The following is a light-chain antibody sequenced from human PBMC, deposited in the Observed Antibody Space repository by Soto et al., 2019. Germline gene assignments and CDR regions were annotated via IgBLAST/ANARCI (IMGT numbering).Light chain of an antibody. CDR1: QSVSSSY. CDR3: QQYGSSPPLT. V-gene: IGKV3-20*01. CDR2: GAS. Sequence: EIVLTQSPGTLSLSPGARATLSCRASQSVSSSYLAWYQQKPGQAPRLLIYGASSRATGIPDRFSGSGSGTDFTLTISRLEPEDFEVYYWQQYGSSPPLTFGGGTKVEIK. J-gene: IGKJ4*01.